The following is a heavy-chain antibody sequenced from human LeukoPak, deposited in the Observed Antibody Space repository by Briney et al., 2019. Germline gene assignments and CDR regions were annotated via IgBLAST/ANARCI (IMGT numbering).Heavy chain of an antibody. D-gene: IGHD3-10*01. J-gene: IGHJ3*02. Sequence: PSETLSLTCTVSGGSVSSGSYYWSWIQQPPGKGLEWIGYIYYSGSTNYNPSLKSGVTISVDSSKNQFSLKLSSLTAADTAVYYCARDGSEQGSYDAFDIWGQGTMVTVSS. V-gene: IGHV4-61*01. CDR2: IYYSGST. CDR3: ARDGSEQGSYDAFDI. CDR1: GGSVSSGSYY.